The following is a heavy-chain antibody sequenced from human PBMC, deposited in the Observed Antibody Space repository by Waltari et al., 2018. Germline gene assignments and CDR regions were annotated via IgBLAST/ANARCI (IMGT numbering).Heavy chain of an antibody. J-gene: IGHJ3*02. Sequence: EVQLVESGGGLVKPGGSLRVSCAASGFTFSTYSMNWVRQAPGKGLEWVSSISRSSSYIHYGDSGKCRFTISRDNPKNSLYLQMNSLRAEDTAVYYCARGGYCTSASCLNAFDIWGQGTMVTVSS. CDR3: ARGGYCTSASCLNAFDI. CDR1: GFTFSTYS. V-gene: IGHV3-21*01. CDR2: ISRSSSYI. D-gene: IGHD2-2*01.